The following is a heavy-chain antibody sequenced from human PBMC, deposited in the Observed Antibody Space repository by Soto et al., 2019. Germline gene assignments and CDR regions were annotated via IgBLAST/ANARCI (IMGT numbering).Heavy chain of an antibody. CDR1: GYTFNSYG. Sequence: ASVKVSCKASGYTFNSYGISWVRQAPGQGLEWMGWISTYNGNTNYAQRLQGRVTMTTDTSTSTAYMGLRSLRSDDTAVYFCARGGTYYGNVDYWGQGTLVTVSS. V-gene: IGHV1-18*04. CDR2: ISTYNGNT. D-gene: IGHD1-26*01. J-gene: IGHJ4*02. CDR3: ARGGTYYGNVDY.